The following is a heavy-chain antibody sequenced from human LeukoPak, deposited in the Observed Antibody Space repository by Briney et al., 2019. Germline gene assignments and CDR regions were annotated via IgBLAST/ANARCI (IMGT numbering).Heavy chain of an antibody. Sequence: GGSLRLSCAASGFTFSSYTMSWVRQVPGKGLEWVSSVSGSGGITYYADSVKGRFTLSRDNSKNTVNLQMNSLRADDTAVYYCAKDGVVSTIRPYFFDSWGQGALVTVSS. CDR2: VSGSGGIT. CDR1: GFTFSSYT. J-gene: IGHJ4*02. CDR3: AKDGVVSTIRPYFFDS. V-gene: IGHV3-23*01. D-gene: IGHD5/OR15-5a*01.